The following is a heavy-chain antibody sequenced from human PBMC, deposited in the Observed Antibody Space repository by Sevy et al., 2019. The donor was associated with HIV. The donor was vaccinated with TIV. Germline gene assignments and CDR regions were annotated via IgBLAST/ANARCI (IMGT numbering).Heavy chain of an antibody. D-gene: IGHD1-26*01. Sequence: GGSLRLSCTASGFTFGDYCMSWVRQAPGKGLEWISFIKRKAYGGTTGNAASVKGRFLISRDDSKSIAYLQMNNLHTEDTAVYFCTRWSGSQSIFDYWGRGTLVTVSS. J-gene: IGHJ4*02. V-gene: IGHV3-49*04. CDR2: IKRKAYGGTT. CDR3: TRWSGSQSIFDY. CDR1: GFTFGDYC.